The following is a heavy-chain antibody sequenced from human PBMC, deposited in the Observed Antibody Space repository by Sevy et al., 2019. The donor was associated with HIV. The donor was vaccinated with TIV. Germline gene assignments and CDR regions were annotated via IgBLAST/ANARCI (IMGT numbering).Heavy chain of an antibody. D-gene: IGHD6-13*01. Sequence: GGSLRLSCAASGFTFSSYAMSWVRQAPGKGLEWVSAISGSGGSTYYADPVKGRFTISRDNSKNTLYLQMNSLRAEDTAVYYCAKILTRGFSSWVSFDYWGQGTLVTVSS. V-gene: IGHV3-23*01. CDR2: ISGSGGST. J-gene: IGHJ4*02. CDR3: AKILTRGFSSWVSFDY. CDR1: GFTFSSYA.